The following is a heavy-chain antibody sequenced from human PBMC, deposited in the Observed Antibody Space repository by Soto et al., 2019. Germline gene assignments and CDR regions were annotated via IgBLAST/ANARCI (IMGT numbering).Heavy chain of an antibody. CDR3: ARRRAGYCSGGSCQAQFDY. CDR2: IYYSGST. Sequence: QLQLQESGPGLVKPSETLSLTCTVSGGSISSSSYYWGWIRQPPGKGLEWIGSIYYSGSTYYNPSLKSRVTISVDTSKNQFSLKLSSVTAADTAVYYCARRRAGYCSGGSCQAQFDYWGQGTLVTVSS. J-gene: IGHJ4*02. D-gene: IGHD2-15*01. CDR1: GGSISSSSYY. V-gene: IGHV4-39*01.